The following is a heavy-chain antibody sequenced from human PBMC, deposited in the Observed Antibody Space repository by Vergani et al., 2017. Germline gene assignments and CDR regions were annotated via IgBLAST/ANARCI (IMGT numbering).Heavy chain of an antibody. CDR2: IDPSDSYN. D-gene: IGHD4-17*01. Sequence: EVQLVQSGAEVKKPGESLRISCKGSGYSFTSHWISWVRQMPGKGLEWMGRIDPSDSYNNYSPSFQGHVTIPADKSISTAYLQWSILKASDTAMYYCARGDTVTTTAWGQGTLVTVSS. J-gene: IGHJ5*02. V-gene: IGHV5-10-1*03. CDR1: GYSFTSHW. CDR3: ARGDTVTTTA.